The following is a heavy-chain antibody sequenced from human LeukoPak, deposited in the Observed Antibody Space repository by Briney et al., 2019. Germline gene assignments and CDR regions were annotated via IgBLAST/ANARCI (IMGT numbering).Heavy chain of an antibody. CDR1: GFTFSNYA. V-gene: IGHV3-23*01. CDR2: ISGSGGDT. J-gene: IGHJ4*02. D-gene: IGHD4-17*01. Sequence: GGSLRLSCAASGFTFSNYAMSWVRQAPGKGLEWVSAISGSGGDTYYADSVKGRFTISRDNSKNTLYLQMNSLRAEDTAVYYCARRGAGDYPQTPPKYYFDYWGQGTLVTVSS. CDR3: ARRGAGDYPQTPPKYYFDY.